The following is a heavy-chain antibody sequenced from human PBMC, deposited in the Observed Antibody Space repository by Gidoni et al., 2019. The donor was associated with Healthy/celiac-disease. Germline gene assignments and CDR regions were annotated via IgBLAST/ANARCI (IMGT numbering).Heavy chain of an antibody. J-gene: IGHJ5*02. CDR1: GFTLSTSGVG. D-gene: IGHD3-3*01. CDR3: AHRRGYYDFWSGYSNWFDP. Sequence: QITLKESGPTLVKPTQTLPLTCTFSGFTLSTSGVGVGWIRQPPGKALEWLALIYWDDDKRYSPSLKSRLTITKDTSKNQVVLTMTNMDPVDTATYYCAHRRGYYDFWSGYSNWFDPWGQGTLVTVSS. V-gene: IGHV2-5*02. CDR2: IYWDDDK.